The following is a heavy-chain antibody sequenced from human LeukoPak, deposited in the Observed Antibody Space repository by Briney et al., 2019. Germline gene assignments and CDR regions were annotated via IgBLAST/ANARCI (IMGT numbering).Heavy chain of an antibody. CDR2: IYYSGST. Sequence: TPSETLSLTCTASGGSISSYYWNWIRQPPGKGLEWIGHIYYSGSTNYNPSLKSRLTISADTSKNKFSLKLSSVTVADTAIYYCARGYCSGGSCYSARYWGQGTLVTVSS. V-gene: IGHV4-59*12. CDR1: GGSISSYY. D-gene: IGHD2-15*01. J-gene: IGHJ4*02. CDR3: ARGYCSGGSCYSARY.